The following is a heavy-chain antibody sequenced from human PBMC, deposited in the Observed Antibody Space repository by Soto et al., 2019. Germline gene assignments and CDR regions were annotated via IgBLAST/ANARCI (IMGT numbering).Heavy chain of an antibody. CDR2: MYTNGRT. CDR1: GASIRTYS. CDR3: AKDQSGAADI. J-gene: IGHJ3*02. Sequence: LETLSLTCTVSGASIRTYSWSWIRQSAGKGLEWIGHMYTNGRTNYIPSLKSRITMSVDTSKNQFSLNLKFVTAADTAVYFCAKDQSGAADIWGQGTMVTVSS. V-gene: IGHV4-4*07. D-gene: IGHD7-27*01.